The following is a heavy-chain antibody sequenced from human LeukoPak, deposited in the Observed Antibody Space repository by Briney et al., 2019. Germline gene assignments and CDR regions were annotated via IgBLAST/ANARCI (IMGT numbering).Heavy chain of an antibody. CDR1: GFTFSSYG. J-gene: IGHJ4*02. Sequence: GGSLRLSCAASGFTFSSYGMSWVRQAPGKGLEWVSAISGSGGSTYYADSVKGRFTISRDNAKNSLYLQMNSLRAEDTAVYYCARIRMARYFDYWGQGTLVTVSS. D-gene: IGHD5-24*01. CDR3: ARIRMARYFDY. CDR2: ISGSGGST. V-gene: IGHV3-23*01.